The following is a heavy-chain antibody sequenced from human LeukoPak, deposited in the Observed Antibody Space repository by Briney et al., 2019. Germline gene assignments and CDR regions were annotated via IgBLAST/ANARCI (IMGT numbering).Heavy chain of an antibody. CDR3: ARGGYYYYGMDV. CDR2: IDPSDSYT. Sequence: GESLRISCKGSGYSFTSYWISWVRQMPGKGLEWMGRIDPSDSYTNYSPSFQGHVTISADESISTAYLQWSSLKASDTAMYCCARGGYYYYGMDVWGQGTTVTVSS. V-gene: IGHV5-10-1*01. J-gene: IGHJ6*02. CDR1: GYSFTSYW. D-gene: IGHD2-15*01.